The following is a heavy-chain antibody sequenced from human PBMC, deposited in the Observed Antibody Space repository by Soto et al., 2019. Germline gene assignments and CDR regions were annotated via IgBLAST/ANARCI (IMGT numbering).Heavy chain of an antibody. CDR3: ARPSVDRGSWYVGLDFKC. Sequence: SVNCYCNVSGYTLTELSMHWVRQAPGRVLDCVGGFDHEDGETSYAQIFQDRATMTEDTSTHTAYMELSSLTYEDTAVYYCARPSVDRGSWYVGLDFKCWGQGTLVIVSS. V-gene: IGHV1-24*01. CDR1: GYTLTELS. D-gene: IGHD6-13*01. J-gene: IGHJ4*02. CDR2: FDHEDGET.